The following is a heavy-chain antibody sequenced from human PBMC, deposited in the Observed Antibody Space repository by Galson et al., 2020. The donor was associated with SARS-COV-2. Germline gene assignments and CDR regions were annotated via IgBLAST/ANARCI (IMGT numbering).Heavy chain of an antibody. V-gene: IGHV1-24*01. CDR3: ATHYAYYYDSSGYYRFDY. J-gene: IGHJ4*02. CDR2: FDPEDGET. Sequence: ASVKVSCKVSGYTLTELSMQWVRQAPGKGLEWMGGFDPEDGETIYAQKFQGRVTMTEDTSTDTAYMELSSLRSEDTAVYYCATHYAYYYDSSGYYRFDYWGQGTLVTVSS. CDR1: GYTLTELS. D-gene: IGHD3-22*01.